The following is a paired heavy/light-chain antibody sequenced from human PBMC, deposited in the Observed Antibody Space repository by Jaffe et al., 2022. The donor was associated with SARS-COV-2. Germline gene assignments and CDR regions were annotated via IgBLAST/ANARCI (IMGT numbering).Heavy chain of an antibody. J-gene: IGHJ4*02. D-gene: IGHD5-18*01. CDR1: AFSFSNAW. Sequence: EVQLVESGGGLVKPGGSLRLSCAASAFSFSNAWMSWVRQAPGKGLEWVGRIKSKTDDGTAEYAAPVKGRFTISRDDSRGTLYLQMNSLKTEDTAVYYCTTYNGYHSYWGQGALVTVSS. V-gene: IGHV3-15*01. CDR3: TTYNGYHSY. CDR2: IKSKTDDGTA.
Light chain of an antibody. CDR3: QQYCSIPVT. V-gene: IGKV4-1*01. Sequence: DIVMTQSPDSLAVSLGERATINCKSSQSVLSSSNNKNYLAWYQQKPGQPPKLLIYWASTRESGVPDRFSGSGSGTDFTLTISSLQPEDVAVYYCQQYCSIPVTFGQGTKVEIK. CDR2: WAS. CDR1: QSVLSSSNNKNY. J-gene: IGKJ1*01.